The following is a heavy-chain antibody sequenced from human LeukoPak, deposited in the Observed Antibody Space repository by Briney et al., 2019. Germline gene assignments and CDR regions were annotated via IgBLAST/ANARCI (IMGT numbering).Heavy chain of an antibody. J-gene: IGHJ3*02. CDR1: GGSISTYY. CDR3: ARELTGTTPLAFDI. V-gene: IGHV4-59*01. CDR2: IYDSVIT. D-gene: IGHD1-20*01. Sequence: PSETLSLTCAVSGGSISTYYWSWIRHSPGKGLEWIGHIYDSVITSYNPSLKSRVTISVDTSKIQISLSLRYVNAADTAVYYCARELTGTTPLAFDIWGQGTMVSVSS.